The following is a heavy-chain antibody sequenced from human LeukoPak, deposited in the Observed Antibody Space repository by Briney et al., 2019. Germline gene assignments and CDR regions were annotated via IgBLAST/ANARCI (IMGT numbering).Heavy chain of an antibody. V-gene: IGHV3-30-3*01. CDR3: ARISGSSF. J-gene: IGHJ4*02. CDR2: ISYDGSNK. D-gene: IGHD1-26*01. CDR1: GFTFSNYA. Sequence: GGSLRLSCAASGFTFSNYAMHWVRQAPGKGLEWVAVISYDGSNKYYADSVKGRFTISRDNSKNTLYLQMNSLRAEDTAVYYCARISGSSFWGQGTLVTVSS.